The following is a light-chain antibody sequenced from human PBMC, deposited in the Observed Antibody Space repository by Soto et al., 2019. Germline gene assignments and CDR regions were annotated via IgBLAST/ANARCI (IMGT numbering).Light chain of an antibody. CDR2: EVS. J-gene: IGLJ1*01. V-gene: IGLV2-8*01. Sequence: QSALTQPPSASGSPGQSVTISCTGTSSDVGGYNYVSWYQQHPGKAPKLMIYEVSKRPSGVPDRFSGSKSGNTASLTVSGLQAEHEADYYCSSYAGSNANYVFGTGTKVTVL. CDR1: SSDVGGYNY. CDR3: SSYAGSNANYV.